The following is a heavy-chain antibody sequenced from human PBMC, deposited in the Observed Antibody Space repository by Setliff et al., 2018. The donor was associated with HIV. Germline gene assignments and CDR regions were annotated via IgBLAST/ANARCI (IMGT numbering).Heavy chain of an antibody. V-gene: IGHV4-39*01. CDR2: IFYSGSA. CDR1: GDSISSGRYY. D-gene: IGHD3-3*01. Sequence: PSETLSLTCAVSGDSISSGRYYWGWIRQPPGKGLEWIGSIFYSGSAHYNPSLKSRVIISVDTSKNQFSLELSSVTAADTALYYCARTITTFGVIGRGGRMDVWGKGTTVTVSS. CDR3: ARTITTFGVIGRGGRMDV. J-gene: IGHJ6*04.